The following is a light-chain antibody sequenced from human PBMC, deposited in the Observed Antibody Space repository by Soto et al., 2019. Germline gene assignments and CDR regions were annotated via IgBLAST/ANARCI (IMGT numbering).Light chain of an antibody. V-gene: IGKV1-9*01. J-gene: IGKJ3*01. CDR3: QQFGVYPWFT. CDR1: QGVRTS. CDR2: SAS. Sequence: DIQLTQSPSFMSASVGDRVTITCRASQGVRTSLAWYQQQPGKAPKLLIHSASSLQSGVPTRFSGSGSGTEFTLTISSLQPEDFATYYCQQFGVYPWFTFGPGTKVDIK.